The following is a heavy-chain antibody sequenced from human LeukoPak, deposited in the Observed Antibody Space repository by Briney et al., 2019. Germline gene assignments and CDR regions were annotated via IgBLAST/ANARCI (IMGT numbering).Heavy chain of an antibody. J-gene: IGHJ4*02. CDR3: ARSLGYYGSGTPYFDY. V-gene: IGHV4-30-2*01. D-gene: IGHD3-10*01. CDR2: MYHSGST. Sequence: SQTLSLTCAVSGGSITTGDYSWSWIRQPPGKGLEWIGYMYHSGSTYYNPSLRSRVTISVDRSKNQFSLKLNSVTAADTAVYYCARSLGYYGSGTPYFDYWGQGALVIVSS. CDR1: GGSITTGDYS.